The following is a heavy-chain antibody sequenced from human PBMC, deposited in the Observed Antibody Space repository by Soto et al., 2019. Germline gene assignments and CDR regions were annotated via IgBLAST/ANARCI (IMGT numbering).Heavy chain of an antibody. V-gene: IGHV3-74*01. Sequence: LVESGGGLVQPGGSLRLSCAASGFTFSSYWMHWVRQAPGKGLVWVSRINTDGSNIRYADSVKGRLTISRDNAKNTLYLQMNSLRTEDTAVYYCARSDYGGDSHFHYWGQGTLVTVSS. CDR2: INTDGSNI. J-gene: IGHJ4*02. D-gene: IGHD2-21*02. CDR1: GFTFSSYW. CDR3: ARSDYGGDSHFHY.